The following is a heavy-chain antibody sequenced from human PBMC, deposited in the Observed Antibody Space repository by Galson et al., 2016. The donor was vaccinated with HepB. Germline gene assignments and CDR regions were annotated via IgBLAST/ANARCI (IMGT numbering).Heavy chain of an antibody. V-gene: IGHV3-64*04. J-gene: IGHJ3*02. CDR1: GFTFSSCA. D-gene: IGHD3-16*01. Sequence: SLRLSCAASGFTFSSCAMHWVRQAPGKGLESVSAISDNGGSTYYADSVKGRLTISRDISKNTLYLQMNSLRAEDTALYYCARDAFPDDACDIWGQGTMVTVSS. CDR2: ISDNGGST. CDR3: ARDAFPDDACDI.